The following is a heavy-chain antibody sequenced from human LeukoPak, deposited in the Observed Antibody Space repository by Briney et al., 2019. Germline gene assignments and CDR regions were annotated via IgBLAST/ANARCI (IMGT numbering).Heavy chain of an antibody. CDR1: GFTFGDYA. D-gene: IGHD5-24*01. V-gene: IGHV3-49*03. CDR2: IRSKAYGGTT. J-gene: IGHJ4*02. CDR3: TRAVLPPRRDGYRRGPY. Sequence: GGSLRLSCTASGFTFGDYAMSWFRQAPGKGLEWVGFIRSKAYGGTTEYAASVKGRFTISRDDSKSIAYLQMNSLKTEDTAVYYCTRAVLPPRRDGYRRGPYWGQGTLVTVSS.